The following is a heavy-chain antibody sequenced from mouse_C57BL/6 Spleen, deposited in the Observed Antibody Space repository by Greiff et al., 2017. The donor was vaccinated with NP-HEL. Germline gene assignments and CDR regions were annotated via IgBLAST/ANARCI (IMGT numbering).Heavy chain of an antibody. J-gene: IGHJ2*01. CDR2: IDPSDSET. D-gene: IGHD1-1*01. Sequence: VQLQQSGAELVRPGSSVKLSCKASGYTFTSYWMHWVKQRPIQGLEWIGNIDPSDSETHYNQKFKDKATLTVDKTSSTAYMQLSSLTSEDSAVYYCARSGYYGSSGFDYWGQGTTLTVSS. CDR3: ARSGYYGSSGFDY. CDR1: GYTFTSYW. V-gene: IGHV1-52*01.